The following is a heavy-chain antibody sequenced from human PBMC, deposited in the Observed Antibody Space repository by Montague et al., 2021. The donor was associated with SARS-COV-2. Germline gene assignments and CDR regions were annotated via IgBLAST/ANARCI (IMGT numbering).Heavy chain of an antibody. CDR2: SYYLSKWSN. Sequence: CAISGDSVGIERVACSWEGHTPSIGPHRVGVSYYLSKWSNDYAVSVRSRITISADTSKNQFSLQLNSVTPEDTAVYYCARGGYSSDWLWGRGTLVTVSS. J-gene: IGHJ4*02. D-gene: IGHD5-12*01. CDR3: ARGGYSSDWL. V-gene: IGHV6-1*01. CDR1: GDSVGIERVA.